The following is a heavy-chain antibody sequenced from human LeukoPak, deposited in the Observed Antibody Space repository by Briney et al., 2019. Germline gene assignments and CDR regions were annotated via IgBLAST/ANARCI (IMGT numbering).Heavy chain of an antibody. V-gene: IGHV1-2*06. J-gene: IGHJ4*02. CDR1: GGTFSSYT. Sequence: ASVKVSCKASGGTFSSYTISWVRQAPGQGLEWMGRINPNSGGTNYAQKFQGRVTVTRDTSISTAYMELSRLRSDDTAVYYCARERLRDFWSGYSAWGQGTLVTVSS. D-gene: IGHD3-3*01. CDR3: ARERLRDFWSGYSA. CDR2: INPNSGGT.